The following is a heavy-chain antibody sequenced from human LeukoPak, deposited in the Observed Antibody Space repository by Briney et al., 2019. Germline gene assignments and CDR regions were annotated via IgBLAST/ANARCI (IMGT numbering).Heavy chain of an antibody. V-gene: IGHV3-23*01. J-gene: IGHJ1*01. CDR1: GFTFSSYA. D-gene: IGHD3-10*01. CDR2: ISGSGGST. CDR3: AKDYYYGSGSYPEYFQH. Sequence: GGSLRLSCAASGFTFSSYAMSWVRQAPGKGLEWVSAISGSGGSTFYADSVKGRFTISRDSSKNTLYLQMNSLRAEDTAVYYCAKDYYYGSGSYPEYFQHWGQGTLVTVSS.